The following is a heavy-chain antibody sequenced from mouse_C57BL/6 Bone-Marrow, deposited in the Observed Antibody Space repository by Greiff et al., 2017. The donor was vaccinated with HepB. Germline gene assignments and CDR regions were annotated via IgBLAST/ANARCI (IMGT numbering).Heavy chain of an antibody. V-gene: IGHV5-2*01. CDR2: INSDGGST. J-gene: IGHJ4*01. CDR3: ARQGIIEGAMDY. CDR1: EYEFPSHD. Sequence: EVQLQQSGGGLVQPGESLKLSCESNEYEFPSHDMSWVRKTPEKRLELVAAINSDGGSTYYPDTMERRFIISRDNTKKTLYLQMSSLRSEDTALYYCARQGIIEGAMDYWGQGTSVTVSS.